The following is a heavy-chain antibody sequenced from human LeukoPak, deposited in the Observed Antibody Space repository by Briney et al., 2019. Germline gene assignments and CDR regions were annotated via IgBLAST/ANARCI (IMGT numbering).Heavy chain of an antibody. D-gene: IGHD5-18*01. CDR1: GFTFSDYY. Sequence: GGSLRLSCIASGFTFSDYYMSWIRQAPGKGPEWVSYISSSGSTINHADSVKGRFTISRDNANNSLYLQMNSLRAEDTAVYYCARGQLWKDYWGQGTLVTVSS. V-gene: IGHV3-11*01. CDR3: ARGQLWKDY. CDR2: ISSSGSTI. J-gene: IGHJ4*02.